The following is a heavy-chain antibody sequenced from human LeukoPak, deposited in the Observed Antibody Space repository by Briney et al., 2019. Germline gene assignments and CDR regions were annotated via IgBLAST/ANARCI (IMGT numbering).Heavy chain of an antibody. CDR1: GGTFSSYA. D-gene: IGHD3-22*01. CDR3: ASNRDSSGYQFYYYMDV. J-gene: IGHJ6*03. Sequence: ASVRVSCKASGGTFSSYAISWVRQAPGQGLEWMGGIIAIFGTANYAQKLQGRVTITADKFTSTAYMELSSLRSEDTAVYYCASNRDSSGYQFYYYMDVWGKGTTVTVSS. V-gene: IGHV1-69*06. CDR2: IIAIFGTA.